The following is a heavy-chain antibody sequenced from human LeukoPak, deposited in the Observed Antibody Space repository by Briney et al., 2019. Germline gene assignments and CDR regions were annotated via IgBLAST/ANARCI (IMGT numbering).Heavy chain of an antibody. CDR1: GYTFTSYG. D-gene: IGHD3-22*01. Sequence: ASVKVSCKASGYTFTSYGTSWVRQAPGQGLEWMGWISAYNGNTNYAQKLQGRVTMTTDTSTSTAYMELRSLRSDDTAVYYCARDWVYYDSSGYYYYYYGMDVWGQGTTVTVSS. V-gene: IGHV1-18*01. CDR2: ISAYNGNT. J-gene: IGHJ6*02. CDR3: ARDWVYYDSSGYYYYYYGMDV.